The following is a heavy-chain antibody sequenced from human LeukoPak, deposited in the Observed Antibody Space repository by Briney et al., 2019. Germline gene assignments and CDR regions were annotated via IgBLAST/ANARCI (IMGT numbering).Heavy chain of an antibody. Sequence: SETLSLTCAVYGGSFSGYYWSWIRQPPGKGLEWIGEINHSGSTNYNPSLKSRVTISVDTSKNQFSLKLSSVTAADTAVYYCARDASSSWYYKSWFDPWGQGTLVTVSS. CDR2: INHSGST. J-gene: IGHJ5*02. CDR1: GGSFSGYY. CDR3: ARDASSSWYYKSWFDP. V-gene: IGHV4-34*01. D-gene: IGHD6-13*01.